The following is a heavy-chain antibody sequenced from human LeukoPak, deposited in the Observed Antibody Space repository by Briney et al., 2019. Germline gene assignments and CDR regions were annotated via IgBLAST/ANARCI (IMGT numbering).Heavy chain of an antibody. CDR1: GFTFSSYA. Sequence: GGSLRLSCAASGFTFSSYAMHWVRQAPGKGLEWVAVISYDGSNKYYADSVKGRFTISRDNSKNTLYLQMNSLRADDTAVYYCAKAGSSGSFDSWAREPWSPSPQ. V-gene: IGHV3-30-3*01. J-gene: IGHJ4*02. CDR3: AKAGSSGSFDS. D-gene: IGHD6-19*01. CDR2: ISYDGSNK.